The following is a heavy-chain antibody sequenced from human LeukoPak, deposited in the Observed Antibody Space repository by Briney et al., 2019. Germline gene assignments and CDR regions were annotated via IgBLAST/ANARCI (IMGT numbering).Heavy chain of an antibody. J-gene: IGHJ4*02. D-gene: IGHD5-12*01. CDR2: IYYSGST. Sequence: SETLSLTCTVSGGSISSGDYYWSWIRQPPGKGLEWIGYIYYSGSTNYNPSLKSRVTISVDTSKNQFSLKLSSVTAADTAVYYCARALFLSGYDFPSYFDYWGQGTLVTVSS. V-gene: IGHV4-61*08. CDR3: ARALFLSGYDFPSYFDY. CDR1: GGSISSGDYY.